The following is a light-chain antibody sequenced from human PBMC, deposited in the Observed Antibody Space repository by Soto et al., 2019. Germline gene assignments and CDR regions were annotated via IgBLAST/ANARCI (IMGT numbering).Light chain of an antibody. CDR1: QSVGSN. CDR3: QQYDNLPLT. V-gene: IGKV3-15*01. CDR2: GAS. Sequence: EGVMTQSPATLSVSPGERATLSCRASQSVGSNLAWYQQKPGQAPRLLIFGASSRATGVPARFSGSGSGTEFTLTINSLQSEDFAVYFCQQYDNLPLTFGPGTNVDIK. J-gene: IGKJ3*01.